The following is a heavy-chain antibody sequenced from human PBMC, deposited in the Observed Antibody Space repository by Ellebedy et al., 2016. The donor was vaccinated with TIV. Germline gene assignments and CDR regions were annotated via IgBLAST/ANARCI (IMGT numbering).Heavy chain of an antibody. Sequence: SETLSLXCNVSGDSISSHYWSWIRQPPGKGLEWIGYISYSGSTNYNPSLKSRVFISVDTSKNQFSLKLSSVTAADTAVYYCATDWGRAAVLWGQGTLVTVSS. V-gene: IGHV4-59*11. J-gene: IGHJ4*02. CDR1: GDSISSHY. CDR3: ATDWGRAAVL. CDR2: ISYSGST. D-gene: IGHD3-16*01.